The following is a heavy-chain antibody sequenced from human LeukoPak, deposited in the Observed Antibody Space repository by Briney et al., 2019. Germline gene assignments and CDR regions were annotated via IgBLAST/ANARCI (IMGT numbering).Heavy chain of an antibody. D-gene: IGHD3-9*01. J-gene: IGHJ3*01. CDR1: RGSFSGYF. Sequence: SETLSLTCDVYRGSFSGYFWSWIRQTPGKGLEWLGEMNDSGSTNYNPSLKSRVTISVAVSKNQYSLRLTSVTAADTAVYYCARKGLVERTGWRGAFDVWGQGTMVTVSS. V-gene: IGHV4-34*01. CDR3: ARKGLVERTGWRGAFDV. CDR2: MNDSGST.